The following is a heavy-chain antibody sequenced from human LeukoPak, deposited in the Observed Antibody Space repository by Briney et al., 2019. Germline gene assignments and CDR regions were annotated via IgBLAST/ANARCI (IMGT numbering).Heavy chain of an antibody. CDR2: IYDSGST. CDR3: ARYDFNKFFDY. V-gene: IGHV4-59*01. CDR1: GGSISSYY. J-gene: IGHJ4*02. Sequence: SETLSLTCTVSGGSISSYYWSWIRQPPGKGLEWIGYIYDSGSTNYNPSLKSRVTMSVDTSKNQFSLKLSSVTAADTAVYYCARYDFNKFFDYWGQGTLVTVSS. D-gene: IGHD3-3*01.